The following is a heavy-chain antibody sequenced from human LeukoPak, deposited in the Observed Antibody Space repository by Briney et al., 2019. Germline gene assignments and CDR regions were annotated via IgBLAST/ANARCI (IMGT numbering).Heavy chain of an antibody. Sequence: ASVKISCKASGYTFTSYDINWVRQAPGQGLEWMGWMNPNSGNTGYAQKFQGRVTMTRNTSISTAYMELSSLRSEDTAVYYCARGHYDFWSGYHPYRLWGQGTLVTVSS. D-gene: IGHD3-3*01. CDR2: MNPNSGNT. CDR1: GYTFTSYD. CDR3: ARGHYDFWSGYHPYRL. V-gene: IGHV1-8*01. J-gene: IGHJ4*02.